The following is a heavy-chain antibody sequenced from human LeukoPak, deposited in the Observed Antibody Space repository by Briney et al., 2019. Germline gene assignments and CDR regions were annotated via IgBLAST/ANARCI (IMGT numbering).Heavy chain of an antibody. Sequence: PSETLSLTCAVYGGSFSGYYWSWIRQPPGKGLEWIGEINHSGSTNYNASLKSRVTISVDTSKNQFSLKLSSVTAADTAVYYCARGLRPYSGYDFLRYWGQGTLVTVSS. D-gene: IGHD5-12*01. CDR3: ARGLRPYSGYDFLRY. J-gene: IGHJ4*02. V-gene: IGHV4-34*01. CDR2: INHSGST. CDR1: GGSFSGYY.